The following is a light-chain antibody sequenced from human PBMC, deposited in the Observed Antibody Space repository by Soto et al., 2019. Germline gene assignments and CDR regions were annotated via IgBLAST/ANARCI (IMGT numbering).Light chain of an antibody. J-gene: IGKJ1*01. V-gene: IGKV3-20*01. CDR2: GAS. CDR3: QQYGSSGT. Sequence: EIVLTQSPGTLALSPGERCTLSCRASQSVSNNYLARYQQKPGQAPRLLIYGASNRATGIPDRFSGSGSGTDFTLTISRLEPEDFAVYYCQQYGSSGTFGQGTKVDIK. CDR1: QSVSNNY.